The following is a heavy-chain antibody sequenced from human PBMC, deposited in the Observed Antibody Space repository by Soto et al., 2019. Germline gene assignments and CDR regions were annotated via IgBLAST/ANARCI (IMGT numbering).Heavy chain of an antibody. J-gene: IGHJ5*02. D-gene: IGHD6-25*01. CDR1: GYTFTGYY. Sequence: GASVQVSCKASGYTFTGYYMHWVRQAPGQGLEWMGWINPNSGGTNYAQKFQGRVTMTRDTSISTAYMELSRLRSDDTAVYYCARGHSLAAALLGYWFDPWGQGALVTVSS. CDR2: INPNSGGT. V-gene: IGHV1-2*02. CDR3: ARGHSLAAALLGYWFDP.